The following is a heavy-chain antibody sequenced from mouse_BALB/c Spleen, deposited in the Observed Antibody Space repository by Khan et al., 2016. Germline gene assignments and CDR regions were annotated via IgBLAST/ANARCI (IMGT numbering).Heavy chain of an antibody. CDR3: ATDYYDYDDAMDY. CDR1: GFNIKDTY. V-gene: IGHV14-3*02. J-gene: IGHJ4*01. CDR2: IDPANGNT. D-gene: IGHD2-4*01. Sequence: VQLKQSGAELVKPGASVKLSCTASGFNIKDTYMHWVKQRPEQGLEWIGRIDPANGNTKYDPKFQGKATITADTSSNKAYLQLSSLTSEDTAVYYCATDYYDYDDAMDYWGQGTSVTVSS.